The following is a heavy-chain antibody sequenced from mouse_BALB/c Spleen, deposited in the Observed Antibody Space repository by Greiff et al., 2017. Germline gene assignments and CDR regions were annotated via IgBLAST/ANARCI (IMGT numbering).Heavy chain of an antibody. V-gene: IGHV1-9*01. D-gene: IGHD4-1*01. J-gene: IGHJ4*01. CDR3: ARCRYLGYAMDY. CDR1: GYTFSSYW. Sequence: QVQLKQSGAELMKPGASVKISCKATGYTFSSYWIEWVKQRPGHGLEWIGEILPGSGSTNYNEKFKGKATFTADTSSNTAYMQLSSLTSEDSAVYYCARCRYLGYAMDYWGQGTSVTVSS. CDR2: ILPGSGST.